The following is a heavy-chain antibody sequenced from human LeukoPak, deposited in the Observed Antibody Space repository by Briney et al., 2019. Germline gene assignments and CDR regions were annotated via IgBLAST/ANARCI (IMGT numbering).Heavy chain of an antibody. J-gene: IGHJ4*02. Sequence: SETLSLTCTVSGGSISSSSYYWGWIRQPPGKGLEWIGSIYYSGSTYYNPSLKSRVTISVDTSKNQFSLKLSSVTAADTAVYYCARGESYYYDSSGYGYWGQGTLVTVSS. D-gene: IGHD3-22*01. CDR2: IYYSGST. CDR3: ARGESYYYDSSGYGY. V-gene: IGHV4-39*07. CDR1: GGSISSSSYY.